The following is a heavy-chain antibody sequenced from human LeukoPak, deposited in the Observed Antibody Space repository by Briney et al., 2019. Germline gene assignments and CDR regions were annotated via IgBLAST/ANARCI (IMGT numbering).Heavy chain of an antibody. Sequence: GASVKVSCKASGYTFTSYGLTWVRQAPGQGLGWMGWISTYNTNTYYAQGLQGRVSMTTDTSTSTVYMELRSLRSDDTAVYYCARPHSYGSTYFDCWGQGTLVTVSS. CDR1: GYTFTSYG. CDR2: ISTYNTNT. D-gene: IGHD4-17*01. J-gene: IGHJ4*02. CDR3: ARPHSYGSTYFDC. V-gene: IGHV1-18*01.